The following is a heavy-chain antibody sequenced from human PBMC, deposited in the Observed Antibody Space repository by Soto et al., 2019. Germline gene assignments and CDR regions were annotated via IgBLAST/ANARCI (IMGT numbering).Heavy chain of an antibody. CDR3: ARSANTYGSPFDY. CDR1: GFTVGNNY. V-gene: IGHV3-66*01. J-gene: IGHJ4*02. D-gene: IGHD3-10*01. CDR2: IHIGGST. Sequence: EVHLVESVGGLVQPGGSLRLSCAASGFTVGNNYMSWVRQAPGKGLEWVPIIHIGGSTSYADSVKGRFTISRDSSKNMLYLQINGLTADDTAVYYCARSANTYGSPFDYWGQGALVTVS.